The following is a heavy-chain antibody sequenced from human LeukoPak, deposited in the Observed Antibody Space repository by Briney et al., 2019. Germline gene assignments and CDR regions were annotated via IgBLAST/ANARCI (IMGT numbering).Heavy chain of an antibody. CDR2: ISSSSSTI. D-gene: IGHD3-10*01. CDR1: GFTFSSYS. V-gene: IGHV3-48*01. J-gene: IGHJ3*02. CDR3: ARGPFPGIHDAFDI. Sequence: GGSLRLSCAASGFTFSSYSMNWVRQAPGKGLEWVSYISSSSSTIYYADSVKGRFTISRDNAKNSLYLQMNSLRAEDTAVYYCARGPFPGIHDAFDIWGQGTMVTVSS.